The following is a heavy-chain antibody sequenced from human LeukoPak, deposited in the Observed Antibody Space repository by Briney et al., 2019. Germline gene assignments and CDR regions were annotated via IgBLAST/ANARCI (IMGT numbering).Heavy chain of an antibody. J-gene: IGHJ4*02. D-gene: IGHD3-22*01. CDR3: ARADSSGYEHFDY. V-gene: IGHV4-59*01. Sequence: TSETLSLTCTVSGGSISTCHWSWIRQPPGKGLEWIGYIYYLGSTNYNPSLKSRVTISVDTSKNQFSLRLNSVTAADTAVYYCARADSSGYEHFDYWGQGTLVTVSS. CDR2: IYYLGST. CDR1: GGSISTCH.